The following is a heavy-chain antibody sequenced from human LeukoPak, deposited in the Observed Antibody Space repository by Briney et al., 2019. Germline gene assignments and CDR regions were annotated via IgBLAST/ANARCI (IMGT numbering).Heavy chain of an antibody. V-gene: IGHV5-51*01. CDR1: GYSFTSYW. Sequence: GESLKISCKGSGYSFTSYWIGWVRQMPGKGLEWMGIIYPGDSDTRYSPSFQGQVTISADRSISTAYLQWSSLRASDTAVNYCARSADSSASYHFDYWGQGTLVTVSS. D-gene: IGHD3-22*01. CDR3: ARSADSSASYHFDY. J-gene: IGHJ4*02. CDR2: IYPGDSDT.